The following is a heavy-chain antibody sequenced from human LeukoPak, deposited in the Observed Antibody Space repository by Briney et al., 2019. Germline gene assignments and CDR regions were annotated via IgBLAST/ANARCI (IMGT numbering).Heavy chain of an antibody. CDR1: GFTFDDYA. V-gene: IGHV3-9*01. Sequence: PGRSLRLSCAASGFTFDDYAMHWVRQAPGKGLEWVSGISWNSGNIGYADSVKGRFTISRDNAKNSLYLQMNSLRAEDTAVYYCARATPTQGDAFDIWGQGTMVTVSS. CDR2: ISWNSGNI. D-gene: IGHD2-15*01. CDR3: ARATPTQGDAFDI. J-gene: IGHJ3*02.